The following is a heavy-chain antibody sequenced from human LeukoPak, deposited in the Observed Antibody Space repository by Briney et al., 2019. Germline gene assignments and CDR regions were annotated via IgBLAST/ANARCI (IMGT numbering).Heavy chain of an antibody. V-gene: IGHV3-23*05. CDR1: GFTFSSYA. Sequence: QAGGSLRLSCAASGFTFSSYAMSWVRQAPGKRLEWLAFIYVSGTTFYAASVKGRFTISRDNAKNTVYLQMNNLRAEDTALYYCGRHAYGGSPPLSWGQGALVTVSS. J-gene: IGHJ4*02. CDR3: GRHAYGGSPPLS. D-gene: IGHD3-10*01. CDR2: IYVSGTT.